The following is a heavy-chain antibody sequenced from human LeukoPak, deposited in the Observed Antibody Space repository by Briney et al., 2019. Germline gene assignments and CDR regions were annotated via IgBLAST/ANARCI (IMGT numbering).Heavy chain of an antibody. D-gene: IGHD3-22*01. J-gene: IGHJ4*02. V-gene: IGHV3-48*02. CDR1: GFTFSSYS. Sequence: GGSLRLSCAASGFTFSSYSMIWVRQAPGKGLEWVSYISTSSGTIFYADSAKGRFTISRDNAKNSLYLQMNSLRDEDTAVYYCARKSYYFDSSAYDFDYWGQGTLVTVSS. CDR3: ARKSYYFDSSAYDFDY. CDR2: ISTSSGTI.